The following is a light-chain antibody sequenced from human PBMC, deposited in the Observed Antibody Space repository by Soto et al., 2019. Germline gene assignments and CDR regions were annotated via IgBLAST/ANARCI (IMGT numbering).Light chain of an antibody. Sequence: QAVVTQEPSLTVSPGGTVTLTFASSTGAVTSDSYPSWFQQKPGQAPRALIYTISNKHSWTPARFSGPLLGGKAALTLSDVQPEQEAAYFCLLYDDGAHVFGTGTKLTVL. CDR2: TIS. CDR1: TGAVTSDSY. CDR3: LLYDDGAHV. V-gene: IGLV7-43*01. J-gene: IGLJ1*01.